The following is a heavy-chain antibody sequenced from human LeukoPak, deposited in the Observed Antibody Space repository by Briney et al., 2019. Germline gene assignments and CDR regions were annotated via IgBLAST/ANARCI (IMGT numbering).Heavy chain of an antibody. Sequence: ASVKVSCKASSYSFTSYGIIWVRQAPGQGLEWTGWISPNDGNTIYVQKLQGRVTMTEDTSTDTAYMELSSLRSEDTAVYYCATVVGDSDFDYWGQGTLVTVSS. CDR1: SYSFTSYG. CDR2: ISPNDGNT. CDR3: ATVVGDSDFDY. J-gene: IGHJ4*02. V-gene: IGHV1-18*01. D-gene: IGHD2-21*02.